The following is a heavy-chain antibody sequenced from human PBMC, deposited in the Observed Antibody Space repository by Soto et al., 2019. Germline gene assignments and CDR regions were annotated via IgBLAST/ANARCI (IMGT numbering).Heavy chain of an antibody. CDR1: GGSIISDY. D-gene: IGHD1-26*01. Sequence: PSKTLSLTCTDSGGSIISDYWSWIRQPPGKGLEWIGYISYSGSTNYNPSLKSLVTISVDTSKNQFSLKLSSVTAADTAVYYCARVLSGSSLFDYWGQGTLVTVSS. CDR2: ISYSGST. V-gene: IGHV4-59*01. J-gene: IGHJ4*02. CDR3: ARVLSGSSLFDY.